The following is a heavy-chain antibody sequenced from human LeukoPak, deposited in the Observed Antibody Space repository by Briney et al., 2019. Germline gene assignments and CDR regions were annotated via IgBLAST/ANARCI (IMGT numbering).Heavy chain of an antibody. D-gene: IGHD4-17*01. CDR2: INYSGRT. CDR3: ARQDDQDHGDPNWFDP. J-gene: IGHJ5*02. Sequence: SETLSLTCIVSGGSVSSGGYYWAWIRQLPGRGLESIGSINYSGRTFYAPSLKSRVTISIDTSKNQFSLKLTSVTAADTAVYYCARQDDQDHGDPNWFDPWGQGTLVTVSS. CDR1: GGSVSSGGYY. V-gene: IGHV4-39*01.